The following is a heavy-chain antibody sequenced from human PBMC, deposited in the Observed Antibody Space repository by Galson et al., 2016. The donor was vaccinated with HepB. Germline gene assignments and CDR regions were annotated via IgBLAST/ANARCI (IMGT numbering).Heavy chain of an antibody. CDR1: GGSISDGY. Sequence: SETLSLTCTLSGGSISDGYWSWIRQPPGQTLQWIGHIGYSGTTDYNPSLKGRVTISVNTSKNQFSLKLNSVTPADTAVYYCAKDGPDYNSRLDPWGQGILVTVSS. J-gene: IGHJ5*01. CDR2: IGYSGTT. V-gene: IGHV4-59*01. D-gene: IGHD4-11*01. CDR3: AKDGPDYNSRLDP.